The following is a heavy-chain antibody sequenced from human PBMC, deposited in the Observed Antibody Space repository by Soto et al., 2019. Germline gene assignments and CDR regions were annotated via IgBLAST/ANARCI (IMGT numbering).Heavy chain of an antibody. V-gene: IGHV4-59*01. CDR3: ASAPPAMVSPNI. Sequence: ETLSLTCTVSGGSISSYSWSWIRQPPGKGLEWIGYVYYSGGTNYNPSLKSRVTISLDPSKNQVSLRLNSVTAADTAVYYCASAPPAMVSPNIWGQGTLVTVSS. CDR2: VYYSGGT. CDR1: GGSISSYS. J-gene: IGHJ4*02. D-gene: IGHD5-18*01.